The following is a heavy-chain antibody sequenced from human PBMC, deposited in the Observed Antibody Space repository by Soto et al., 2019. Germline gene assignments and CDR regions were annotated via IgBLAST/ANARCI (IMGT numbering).Heavy chain of an antibody. CDR1: GFTFSSYA. CDR2: ISYDGSNK. J-gene: IGHJ4*02. CDR3: ARVIRVGLSGADYFDY. D-gene: IGHD3-16*02. V-gene: IGHV3-30-3*01. Sequence: GGSLRLSCAASGFTFSSYAMHWVRQAPGKGLEWVAVISYDGSNKYYADSVKGRFTISRDNSKNTLHLQMNSLRAEDTAVYYCARVIRVGLSGADYFDYWGQGTLVTVSS.